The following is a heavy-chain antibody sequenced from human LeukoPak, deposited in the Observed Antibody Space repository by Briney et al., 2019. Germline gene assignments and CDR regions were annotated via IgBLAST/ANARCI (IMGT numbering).Heavy chain of an antibody. CDR3: ATPLKIAVGKDAFDI. D-gene: IGHD6-19*01. J-gene: IGHJ3*02. CDR1: VGTFSSYA. V-gene: IGHV1-69*04. CDR2: IIPILGIA. Sequence: ASVKVSCKASVGTFSSYAISWVRQAPGQGLEWMGRIIPILGIANYAQKFQGRVTITADKSTSTAYMELSSLRSEDTAVYYRATPLKIAVGKDAFDIWGQGTMVTVSS.